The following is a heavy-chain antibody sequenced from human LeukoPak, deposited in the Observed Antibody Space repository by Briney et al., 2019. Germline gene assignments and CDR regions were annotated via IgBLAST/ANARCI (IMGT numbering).Heavy chain of an antibody. Sequence: SVKVSCKASGGTFSSYAISWVRQAPGQGLEWMGRIIPIFGIAYYAQKFQGRVTITADKSTSTAYMELSSPRSEDTAVYYCARLNAYGSIRPSLCYFDYWGQGTLVTVSS. J-gene: IGHJ4*02. CDR2: IIPIFGIA. D-gene: IGHD3-10*01. CDR1: GGTFSSYA. V-gene: IGHV1-69*04. CDR3: ARLNAYGSIRPSLCYFDY.